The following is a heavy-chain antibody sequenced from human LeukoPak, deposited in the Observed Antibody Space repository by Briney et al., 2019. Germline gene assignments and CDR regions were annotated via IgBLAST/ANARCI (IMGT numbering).Heavy chain of an antibody. J-gene: IGHJ4*02. D-gene: IGHD3-9*01. Sequence: ASVKVSCKASGYTFTSYAMNWVRQAPGQGLEWMGWINTNTGNPTYAQGFTGRFVFSLDTSVSTAYPQISSLKAEDTAVYYCARDLASLYDILTGYDSGPPDYWGQGTLVTVSS. CDR2: INTNTGNP. V-gene: IGHV7-4-1*02. CDR1: GYTFTSYA. CDR3: ARDLASLYDILTGYDSGPPDY.